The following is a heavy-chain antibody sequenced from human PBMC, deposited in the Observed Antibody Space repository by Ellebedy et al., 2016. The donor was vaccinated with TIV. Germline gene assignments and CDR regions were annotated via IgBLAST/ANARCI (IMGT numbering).Heavy chain of an antibody. V-gene: IGHV3-23*01. D-gene: IGHD3-16*01. J-gene: IGHJ4*02. Sequence: PGGSLRLSCETSGVNFSKYGMNRVRQAPGKGLEWVSTISQSPGITYYARSVKGRFTVSRDNSKNTVSLQMDSLRAEDTAIYYCAKSRAGDLFDSWGQGTLVTVSS. CDR2: ISQSPGIT. CDR3: AKSRAGDLFDS. CDR1: GVNFSKYG.